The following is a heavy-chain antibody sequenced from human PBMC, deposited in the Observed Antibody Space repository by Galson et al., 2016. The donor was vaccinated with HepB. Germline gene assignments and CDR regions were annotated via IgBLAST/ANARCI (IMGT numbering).Heavy chain of an antibody. CDR2: IGGSGGRT. Sequence: SLRLSCAASGFTFSSYAMTWVRQPPGKGLEWVSTIGGSGGRTYYADSVKGRFTISRDNSKSTLYLQMNGLRAEDTAVYYCARDLNTAVFNVANFDNWGQGALVTVSS. J-gene: IGHJ4*02. CDR1: GFTFSSYA. CDR3: ARDLNTAVFNVANFDN. D-gene: IGHD6-19*01. V-gene: IGHV3-23*01.